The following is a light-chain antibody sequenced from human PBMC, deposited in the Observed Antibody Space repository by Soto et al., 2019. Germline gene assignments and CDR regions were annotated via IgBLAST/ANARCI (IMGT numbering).Light chain of an antibody. CDR1: QGIGSY. Sequence: AIRMTQSPSSLSASTGDRVTITCRASQGIGSYLAWYQQKPGKAPKLLIYAASTLQSGVPSRFSGSGSGTDFTLTISCLQSEDFATYYCQQYYSYPPTFGGGTKVDIK. J-gene: IGKJ4*01. V-gene: IGKV1-8*01. CDR2: AAS. CDR3: QQYYSYPPT.